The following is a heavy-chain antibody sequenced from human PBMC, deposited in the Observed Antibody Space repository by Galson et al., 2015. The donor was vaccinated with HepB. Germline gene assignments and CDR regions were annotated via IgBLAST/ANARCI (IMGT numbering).Heavy chain of an antibody. V-gene: IGHV3-30*18. CDR1: GFTFHDYA. CDR3: AKSLERGPNNSTVDY. D-gene: IGHD6-25*01. J-gene: IGHJ4*02. CDR2: VSYDGNNE. Sequence: SLRLSCAVSGFTFHDYAMHWVRQTPGKGPQWVAIVSYDGNNEYYDDSVKGRFTISRDNSRNTLFLQMNDLGVDDTAIYYCAKSLERGPNNSTVDYWGQGTLVTVSS.